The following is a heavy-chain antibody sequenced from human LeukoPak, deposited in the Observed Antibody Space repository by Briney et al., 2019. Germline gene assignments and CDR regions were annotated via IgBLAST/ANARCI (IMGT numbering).Heavy chain of an antibody. Sequence: ASVKVSCKASRYIFTAYHIHWVRQAPGQGLEWMGRIDPKGGAPEYAQKFQGRIMMSRDTSLSTVYMDLNTLTSDDTAVYYCTRDSDNTGWYVSFDSWGQGTLVTVSS. J-gene: IGHJ4*02. CDR1: RYIFTAYH. V-gene: IGHV1-2*06. CDR3: TRDSDNTGWYVSFDS. CDR2: IDPKGGAP. D-gene: IGHD6-19*01.